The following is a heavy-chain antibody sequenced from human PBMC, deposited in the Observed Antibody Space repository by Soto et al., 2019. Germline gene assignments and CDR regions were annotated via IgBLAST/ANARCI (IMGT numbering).Heavy chain of an antibody. J-gene: IGHJ4*02. CDR3: VRNFRDAYTALAF. CDR2: FSYVRGT. CDR1: GGSITDYY. Sequence: SETLSLTCTVSGGSITDYYWSWIRQPPGKGLEWIGYFSYVRGTNNSPSLKSRATISGDTSKNQLSLNLSSVTSADTAVYYCVRNFRDAYTALAFWGQXTLVTVSS. V-gene: IGHV4-59*12. D-gene: IGHD2-2*01.